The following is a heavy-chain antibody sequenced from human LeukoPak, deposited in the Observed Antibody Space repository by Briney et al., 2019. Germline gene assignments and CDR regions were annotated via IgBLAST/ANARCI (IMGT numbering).Heavy chain of an antibody. CDR1: GYTFTDYY. V-gene: IGHV1-2*02. J-gene: IGHJ4*02. D-gene: IGHD6-19*01. Sequence: ASVKVSCKASGYTFTDYYMHWVRQAPGQGLEWMGWINPNSGGTNYAQKFQGRVTMTRDTSISTAYMELSRLRSDDTAVYYCARCSQQWLVPDFDYWGQGTLVTVSS. CDR2: INPNSGGT. CDR3: ARCSQQWLVPDFDY.